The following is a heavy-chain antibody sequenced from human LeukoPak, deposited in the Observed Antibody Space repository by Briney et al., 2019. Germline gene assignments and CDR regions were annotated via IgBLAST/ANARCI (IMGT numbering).Heavy chain of an antibody. CDR1: GFTFSSYA. J-gene: IGHJ4*02. V-gene: IGHV3-23*01. CDR3: ARKTYYYDSSGYSLDY. Sequence: GGSLRLSCAASGFTFSSYAMSWVRQAPGKGLEWVSAISGSGGSTYYADSVKGRFTISRDNSKNTLYLQMNSLRAEDTAVYYCARKTYYYDSSGYSLDYWGQGTLVTVSS. D-gene: IGHD3-22*01. CDR2: ISGSGGST.